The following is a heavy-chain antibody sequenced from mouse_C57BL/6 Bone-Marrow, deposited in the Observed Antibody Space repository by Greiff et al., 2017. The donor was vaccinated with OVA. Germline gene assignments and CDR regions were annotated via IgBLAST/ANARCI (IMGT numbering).Heavy chain of an antibody. D-gene: IGHD3-1*01. J-gene: IGHJ3*01. CDR1: GYTFTSYW. Sequence: QVQLQQPGAELVKPGASVKLSCKASGYTFTSYWMHWVKQRPGRGLEWIGRIDPNSGGTKYNEKFKSKATLTVDKPSSTAYIQLSSLTSEDSAVYYCAREGYAPFAYWGQGTLVTVSA. V-gene: IGHV1-72*01. CDR3: AREGYAPFAY. CDR2: IDPNSGGT.